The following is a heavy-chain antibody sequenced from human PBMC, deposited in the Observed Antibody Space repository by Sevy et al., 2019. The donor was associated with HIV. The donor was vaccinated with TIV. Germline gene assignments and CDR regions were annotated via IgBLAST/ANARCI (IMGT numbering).Heavy chain of an antibody. CDR1: GGSISSSSYY. CDR2: IYYSGST. V-gene: IGHV4-39*01. Sequence: SETLSLTCTVSGGSISSSSYYWGWIRQPPGKGLEWIGSIYYSGSTYYNPSLKSRVTISVDTSKNQFSLKLGSVTAADTAVYYCARRDSGLLDYWGQGTLVTVSS. D-gene: IGHD1-26*01. CDR3: ARRDSGLLDY. J-gene: IGHJ4*02.